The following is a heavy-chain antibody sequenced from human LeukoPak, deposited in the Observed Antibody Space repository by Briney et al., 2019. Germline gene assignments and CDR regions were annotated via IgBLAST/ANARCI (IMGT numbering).Heavy chain of an antibody. CDR1: GFTFGKYW. CDR3: VRNLAVAGTCFDS. J-gene: IGHJ4*02. V-gene: IGHV3-7*03. Sequence: GGSLRLSCVASGFTFGKYWMSWVRQAPGTGLEWVANIKQDGSDRNYVTSVRGRFTISRDNAESSLYLQMNSLRAEDTAVYYCVRNLAVAGTCFDSWGQGTLVTVSS. D-gene: IGHD6-19*01. CDR2: IKQDGSDR.